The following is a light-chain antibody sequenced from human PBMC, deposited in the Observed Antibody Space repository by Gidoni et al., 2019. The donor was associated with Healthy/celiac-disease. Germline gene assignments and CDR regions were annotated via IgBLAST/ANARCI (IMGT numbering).Light chain of an antibody. CDR3: QHYGSSPLT. V-gene: IGKV3-20*01. CDR1: QSVSSSY. CDR2: DAS. J-gene: IGKJ4*01. Sequence: EIGLTQSPGALSLSPGERATLSCRASQSVSSSYLAWYQQKPGQAPRLLIYDASSRATGIPDRFSGSGSGTDFTLTISSLEPEDFAVYYCQHYGSSPLTFGGGTKVEIK.